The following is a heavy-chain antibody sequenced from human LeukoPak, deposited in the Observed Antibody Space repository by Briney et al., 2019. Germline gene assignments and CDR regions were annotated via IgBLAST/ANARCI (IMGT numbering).Heavy chain of an antibody. J-gene: IGHJ4*02. V-gene: IGHV1-2*02. Sequence: GASVKVSCKASVYTFTVFYMHWVRQAPGQGLEWMGWVNPNSGGTNYAQKFQGRVTMTRDTSISTAYMELSRLRSDDTAVYYCARVRRITIFGVVIIKWAYFDYWGQGTLVTVSS. CDR2: VNPNSGGT. CDR3: ARVRRITIFGVVIIKWAYFDY. CDR1: VYTFTVFY. D-gene: IGHD3-3*01.